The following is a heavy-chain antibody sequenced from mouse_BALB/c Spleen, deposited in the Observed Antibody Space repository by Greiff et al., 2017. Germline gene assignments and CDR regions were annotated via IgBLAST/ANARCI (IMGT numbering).Heavy chain of an antibody. CDR3: ARYNYGSRGNFDY. V-gene: IGHV3-8*02. CDR2: ISYSGST. Sequence: VQLQQSGPSLVKPSQTLSLTCSVTGDSITSGYWNWIRKFPGNKLEYMGYISYSGSTYYNPSLKSRISITRDTSKNQYYLQLNSVTTEDTATYYCARYNYGSRGNFDYWGQGTTLTVSS. D-gene: IGHD1-1*01. J-gene: IGHJ2*01. CDR1: GDSITSGY.